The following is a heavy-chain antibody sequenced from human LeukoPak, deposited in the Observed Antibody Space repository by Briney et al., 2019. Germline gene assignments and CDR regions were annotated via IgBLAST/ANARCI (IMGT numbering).Heavy chain of an antibody. CDR1: GFTFSTSS. D-gene: IGHD3-10*01. J-gene: IGHJ4*02. CDR2: ISGSSSTI. CDR3: ARDYYGCFDY. V-gene: IGHV3-48*02. Sequence: GGPLRLSCAASGFTFSTSSMNWVRQAPGKGLEWVSYISGSSSTIYYADSVKGRFTISRDNAKNSLYLQMNSLRDEDTAVYYCARDYYGCFDYWGQGILVTVSS.